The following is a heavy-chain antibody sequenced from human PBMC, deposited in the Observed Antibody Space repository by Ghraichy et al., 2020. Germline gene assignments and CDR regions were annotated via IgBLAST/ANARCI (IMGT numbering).Heavy chain of an antibody. CDR3: AHRHVYSYGHSLDY. D-gene: IGHD5-18*01. CDR1: GFSLSTSGVG. CDR2: IYWNDDK. J-gene: IGHJ4*02. Sequence: SGPTLVKPTQTLTLTCTFSGFSLSTSGVGVGWIRQPPGKALEWLALIYWNDDKRYSPSLKSRLTITKDTSKNQVVLTMTNMDPVDTATYYCAHRHVYSYGHSLDYWGQGTLVTVSS. V-gene: IGHV2-5*01.